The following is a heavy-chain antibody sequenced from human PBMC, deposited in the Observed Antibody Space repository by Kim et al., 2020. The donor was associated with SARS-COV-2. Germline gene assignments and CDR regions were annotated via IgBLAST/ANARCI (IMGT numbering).Heavy chain of an antibody. CDR3: ARGWGEYSYGTYYYYYGMDV. Sequence: RVTISVDTSKNQFSLKLSSVTAADTAVYYCARGWGEYSYGTYYYYYGMDVWGQGTTVTVSS. D-gene: IGHD5-18*01. V-gene: IGHV4-59*09. J-gene: IGHJ6*02.